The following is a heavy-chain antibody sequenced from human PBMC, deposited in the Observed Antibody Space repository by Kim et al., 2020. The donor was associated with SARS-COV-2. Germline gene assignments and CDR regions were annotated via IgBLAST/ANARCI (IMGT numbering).Heavy chain of an antibody. Sequence: SSNYDASLKTRVTISMDTSKTQFSLKLSSVTAADTAIYYCARANWGSLDYWGQGTLVTVSS. V-gene: IGHV4-59*01. J-gene: IGHJ4*02. CDR3: ARANWGSLDY. D-gene: IGHD7-27*01. CDR2: SS.